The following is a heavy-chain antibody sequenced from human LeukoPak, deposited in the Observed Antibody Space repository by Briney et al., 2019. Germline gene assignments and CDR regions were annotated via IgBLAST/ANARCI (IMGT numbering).Heavy chain of an antibody. Sequence: SETLSLTCAVYGGSFSGYYWSWIRQPPGKGLEWIGEINHSGSTNYNPSLKSRVTISVDTSKNQFSLKLSSVTAADTAVYYCARHRVDYDFWSGYYLHYFDYWGQGTLVTVSS. J-gene: IGHJ4*02. CDR1: GGSFSGYY. CDR2: INHSGST. V-gene: IGHV4-34*01. CDR3: ARHRVDYDFWSGYYLHYFDY. D-gene: IGHD3-3*01.